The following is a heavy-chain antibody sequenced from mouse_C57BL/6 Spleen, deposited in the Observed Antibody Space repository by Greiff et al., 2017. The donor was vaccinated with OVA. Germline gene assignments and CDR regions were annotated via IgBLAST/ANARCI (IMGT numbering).Heavy chain of an antibody. J-gene: IGHJ2*01. Sequence: EVQLQESGPGLVKPSQSLSLTCSVTGYSITSGYYWNWIRQFPGNKLEWMGYISYDGSNNYNPSLKNRISITRDTSKNQFFLKLNSVTTEDTATYYCARGGYDYVRFDYWGQGTTLTVSS. V-gene: IGHV3-6*01. CDR1: GYSITSGYY. CDR3: ARGGYDYVRFDY. CDR2: ISYDGSN. D-gene: IGHD2-4*01.